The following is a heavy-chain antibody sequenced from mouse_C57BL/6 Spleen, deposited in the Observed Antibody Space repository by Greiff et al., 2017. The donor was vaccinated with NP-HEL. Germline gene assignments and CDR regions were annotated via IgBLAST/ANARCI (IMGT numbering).Heavy chain of an antibody. CDR2: INPSTGGT. Sequence: EVQWVESGPELVKPGASVKISCKASGYSFTGYYMNWVKQSPEKSLEWIGEINPSTGGTTYNQKFKAKATLTVDKSSSTAYMQLKSLTSEDSAVYYCAREGYYGSSYEWFAYWGQGTLVTVSA. CDR1: GYSFTGYY. CDR3: AREGYYGSSYEWFAY. D-gene: IGHD1-1*01. J-gene: IGHJ3*01. V-gene: IGHV1-42*01.